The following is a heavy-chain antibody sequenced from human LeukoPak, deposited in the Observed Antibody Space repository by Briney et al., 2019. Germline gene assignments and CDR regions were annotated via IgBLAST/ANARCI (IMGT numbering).Heavy chain of an antibody. CDR3: ARDEDGYYY. J-gene: IGHJ4*02. D-gene: IGHD3-22*01. CDR1: GFTFSRYW. CDR2: IKQDGSEK. V-gene: IGHV3-7*01. Sequence: GGSLRLCCAASGFTFSRYWMSWVRQAAGKGLEWVANIKQDGSEKYYVDSVKGRFTISRDNAKNSLYLQMNSLRAEDTAVYYCARDEDGYYYWGQGTLVTVSS.